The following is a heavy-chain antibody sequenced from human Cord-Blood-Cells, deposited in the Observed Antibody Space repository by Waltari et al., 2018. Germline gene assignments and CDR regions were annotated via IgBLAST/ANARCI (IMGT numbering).Heavy chain of an antibody. D-gene: IGHD6-6*01. Sequence: QLQLQESGPGLVKPSETLSLTCTVSGGSISSSSYYWGWIRQPPGKGLEWIGSIYYSGSTYYNPSLKSRVTISVDTSKNQVSLKLSSVTASDTVVYYCARKLNSSSSLYYFDYWGQGTLVTVSS. CDR2: IYYSGST. CDR1: GGSISSSSYY. V-gene: IGHV4-39*01. J-gene: IGHJ4*02. CDR3: ARKLNSSSSLYYFDY.